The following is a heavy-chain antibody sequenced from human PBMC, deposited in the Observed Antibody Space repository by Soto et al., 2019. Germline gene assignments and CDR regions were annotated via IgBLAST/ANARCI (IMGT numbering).Heavy chain of an antibody. CDR3: ARDLLTYYYDSSGYWP. CDR2: IIPIFGTA. D-gene: IGHD3-22*01. J-gene: IGHJ4*02. CDR1: GGTFSSYA. Sequence: SVKVSCKASGGTFSSYAISWVRQAPGQGLEWMGGIIPIFGTANYAQKFQGRVTITADESTSTAYMELSSLRSEDTAVYYCARDLLTYYYDSSGYWPWGQGTLVTVSS. V-gene: IGHV1-69*13.